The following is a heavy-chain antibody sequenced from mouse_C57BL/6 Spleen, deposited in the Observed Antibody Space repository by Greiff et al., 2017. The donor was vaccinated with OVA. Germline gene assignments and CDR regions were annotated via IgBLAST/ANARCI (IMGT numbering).Heavy chain of an antibody. Sequence: EVQVVESGGGLVKPGGSLKLSCAASGFTFSSYTMSWVRQTPEKRLEWVATISGGGGNTYYPDSVKGRFTISRDNAKNTLYLQMSSLRSEDTALYYCARLLEAYWGQGTLVTVSA. CDR2: ISGGGGNT. CDR3: ARLLEAY. V-gene: IGHV5-9*01. J-gene: IGHJ3*01. CDR1: GFTFSSYT.